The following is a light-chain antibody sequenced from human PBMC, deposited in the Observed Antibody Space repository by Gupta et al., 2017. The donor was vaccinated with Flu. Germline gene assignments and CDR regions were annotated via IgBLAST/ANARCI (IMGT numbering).Light chain of an antibody. Sequence: QSVLTQPPSVSAAPGQKVTISCSGSRSNIEHTYVLRYPHPPGPAPKLPIHESNKRPSGIPDRFSGSKTDTSATLGITGLQTGDEADYDGGKWDSSLSAWVFGGGTKLTVL. J-gene: IGLJ3*02. CDR2: ESN. CDR1: RSNIEHTY. V-gene: IGLV1-51*02. CDR3: GKWDSSLSAWV.